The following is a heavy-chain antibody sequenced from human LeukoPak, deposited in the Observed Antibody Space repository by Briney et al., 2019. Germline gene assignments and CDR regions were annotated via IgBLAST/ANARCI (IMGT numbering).Heavy chain of an antibody. V-gene: IGHV4-59*01. CDR2: IYYSGST. J-gene: IGHJ6*03. D-gene: IGHD6-13*01. CDR3: ARGELQQLPPGYYYYYMDV. CDR1: GGSISSYY. Sequence: SETLSLTCTVSGGSISSYYWSWIRQPPGKGLEWIGYIYYSGSTNYNPSLKSRVTISVDTSKNQFSLKLSSVTAADTAVYYCARGELQQLPPGYYYYYMDVWXXGTTVTVSS.